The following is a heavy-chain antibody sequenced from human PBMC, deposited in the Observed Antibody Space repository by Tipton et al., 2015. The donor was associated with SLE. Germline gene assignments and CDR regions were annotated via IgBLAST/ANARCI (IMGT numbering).Heavy chain of an antibody. CDR2: INWNGDST. CDR3: ARDTYDFWSGYIPSGTMDV. Sequence: SLRLSCAASGFTFDDYGMSWVRQSPGKGPEWVSGINWNGDSTGYTDSVKDRFTISRDNAKNSLYLQMNSLRAEDTAFYYCARDTYDFWSGYIPSGTMDVWGEGTTVTVSS. CDR1: GFTFDDYG. D-gene: IGHD3-3*01. V-gene: IGHV3-20*04. J-gene: IGHJ6*03.